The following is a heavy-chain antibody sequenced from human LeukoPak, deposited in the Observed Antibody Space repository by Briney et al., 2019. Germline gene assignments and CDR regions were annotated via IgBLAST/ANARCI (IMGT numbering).Heavy chain of an antibody. CDR3: TRGPTQLWLYYVMDV. CDR2: IRSKTYGGTT. V-gene: IGHV3-49*04. D-gene: IGHD5-18*01. J-gene: IGHJ6*02. CDR1: GFTFGDHA. Sequence: GGSLRHSCTTSGFTFGDHAMSWVRQAPGKGLEWVGFIRSKTYGGTTEYAASVKGRFTISRDDSKSIAYLQMNSLKTEDTAVYYCTRGPTQLWLYYVMDVWGQGTTVTVS.